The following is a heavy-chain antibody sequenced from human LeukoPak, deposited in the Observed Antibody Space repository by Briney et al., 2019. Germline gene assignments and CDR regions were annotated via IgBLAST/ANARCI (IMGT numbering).Heavy chain of an antibody. J-gene: IGHJ3*02. D-gene: IGHD2-2*01. Sequence: GGSLRLSCAASGFTFSVYSMNWVRQAPGKGLEWVSSISSSSGSINYADSVKGRFTISRDNAKNSLYLQMNSLRAEDTAVYYCARVPVLALGYCSSTSCSTLGAFDIWGQGTMVTVSS. CDR2: ISSSSGSI. CDR3: ARVPVLALGYCSSTSCSTLGAFDI. V-gene: IGHV3-21*04. CDR1: GFTFSVYS.